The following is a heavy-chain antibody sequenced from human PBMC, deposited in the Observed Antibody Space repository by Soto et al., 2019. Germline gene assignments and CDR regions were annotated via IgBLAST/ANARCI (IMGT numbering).Heavy chain of an antibody. CDR2: INQDGSEK. V-gene: IGHV3-7*04. J-gene: IGHJ4*02. CDR3: SGGVGDAL. D-gene: IGHD1-26*01. Sequence: EVHLVESGGGLVQTGGSLRLSCAIFESTVSRDWMNWVRQAPGKGLGWVAHINQDGSEKYYVDSVKGRFTISRDNAKKSLYMQMNSLRPADTAMYYCSGGVGDALWGQGTLVTVSS. CDR1: ESTVSRDW.